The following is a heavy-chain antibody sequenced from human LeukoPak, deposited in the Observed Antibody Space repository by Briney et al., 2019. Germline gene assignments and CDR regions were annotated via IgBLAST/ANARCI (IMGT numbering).Heavy chain of an antibody. Sequence: GGSLRLSCAASGFTFSSYSMNWVRQAPGKGLEWVSSISSSSSYIYYADSVKGRFTISRDNARNSLYLQMNSLRAEDTAVYYCARDPAMQTWLSAYYFDYWGQGTQVSVSS. CDR2: ISSSSSYI. J-gene: IGHJ4*02. CDR1: GFTFSSYS. CDR3: ARDPAMQTWLSAYYFDY. V-gene: IGHV3-21*01. D-gene: IGHD3-22*01.